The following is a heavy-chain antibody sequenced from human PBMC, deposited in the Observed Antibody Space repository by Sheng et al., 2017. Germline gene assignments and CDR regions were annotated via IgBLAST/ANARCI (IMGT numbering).Heavy chain of an antibody. Sequence: QVQLQQWGAGLLKPSETLSLTCAVYGGSFSGYYWSWIRQPPGKGLEWIGEINHSGSTNYNPSLKSRVTISVDTSKNQFSLKLSSVTAADTAVYYCASLYGSGSYVYYYWGQGTLVTVSS. J-gene: IGHJ4*02. V-gene: IGHV4-34*01. CDR1: GGSFSGYY. D-gene: IGHD3-10*01. CDR2: INHSGST. CDR3: ASLYGSGSYVYYY.